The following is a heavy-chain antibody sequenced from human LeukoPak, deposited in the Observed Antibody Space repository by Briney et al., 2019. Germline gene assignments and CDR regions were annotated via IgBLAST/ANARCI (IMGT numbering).Heavy chain of an antibody. Sequence: GGSLRLSCAASGFTVSSNYMSWVRQAPGKGLEWVAVISYDGSNKYYADSVKGRFTISRDNSKNTLYLQMNSLRAEDTAVYYCAKDSGLLYFDYWGQGTLVTVSS. J-gene: IGHJ4*02. CDR3: AKDSGLLYFDY. CDR2: ISYDGSNK. D-gene: IGHD1-26*01. CDR1: GFTVSSNY. V-gene: IGHV3-30*18.